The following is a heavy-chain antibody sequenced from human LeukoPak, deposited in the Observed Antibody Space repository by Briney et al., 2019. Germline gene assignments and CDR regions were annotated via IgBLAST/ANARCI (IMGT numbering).Heavy chain of an antibody. V-gene: IGHV3-49*03. CDR2: VRGSPYGATT. CDR1: ECKIVDLA. Sequence: TASECKIVDLAMSRIIKNKSKGLEWVGFVRGSPYGATTEYAASVKGGFTISRDDSKSIAYLQMNSLKTEDTGVYYCTRGKDGGNPYYYDYWGQGTLVIVSS. D-gene: IGHD4-23*01. J-gene: IGHJ4*02. CDR3: TRGKDGGNPYYYDY.